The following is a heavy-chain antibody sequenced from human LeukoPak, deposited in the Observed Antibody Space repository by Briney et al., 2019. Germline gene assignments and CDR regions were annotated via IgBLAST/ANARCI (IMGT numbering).Heavy chain of an antibody. Sequence: SVKVSCKASGGTFSSYAISWVRQAPGQGLEWMGGIIPIFGTANYAQKFQGRVTIAADESTSTAYMELSSLRSEDTAVYYCARVLLDSSSWYSHFDYWGQGTLVTVSS. CDR1: GGTFSSYA. J-gene: IGHJ4*02. CDR3: ARVLLDSSSWYSHFDY. D-gene: IGHD6-13*01. CDR2: IIPIFGTA. V-gene: IGHV1-69*13.